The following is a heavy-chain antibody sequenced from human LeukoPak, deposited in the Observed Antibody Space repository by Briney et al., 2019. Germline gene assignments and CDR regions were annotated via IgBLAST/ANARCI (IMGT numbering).Heavy chain of an antibody. CDR1: GYTFTSYA. V-gene: IGHV1-3*01. CDR2: INAGNGNT. Sequence: GASVKVSCKASGYTFTSYAMHWVRQAPGQRLEWMGWINAGNGNTKYSQKFQGRVTITRDTSASTAYMELSSLRSEDTAVYYCARVSVTTGHDYWGQGTLVAVSS. CDR3: ARVSVTTGHDY. J-gene: IGHJ4*02. D-gene: IGHD4-17*01.